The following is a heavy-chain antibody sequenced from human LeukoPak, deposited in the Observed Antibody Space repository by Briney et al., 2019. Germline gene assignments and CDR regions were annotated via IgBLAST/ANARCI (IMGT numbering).Heavy chain of an antibody. CDR1: GFTVSSNY. V-gene: IGHV3-66*04. CDR3: ARRFTMVRGVIIDDFAFDI. D-gene: IGHD3-10*01. CDR2: IYSGGST. Sequence: GGSLRLSCAASGFTVSSNYMSWVRQAPGKGLEWVSVIYSGGSTYYADSVKGRFTISRDNSKNTLYLQMNSLRAEDTAVHYCARRFTMVRGVIIDDFAFDIWGQGTMVTVSS. J-gene: IGHJ3*02.